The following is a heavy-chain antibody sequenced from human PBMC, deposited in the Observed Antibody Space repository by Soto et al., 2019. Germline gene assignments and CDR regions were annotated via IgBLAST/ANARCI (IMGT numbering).Heavy chain of an antibody. Sequence: GESLKISCKGSGYSFAGYWITWVRQKTGKGLEWMGRIDPSDSQTYYSPSFRGHVTISVTKSITTVFLQWSSLRASDTAMYYCARQIYDSDTGPNFQYYFDSWGQGTPVTVSS. J-gene: IGHJ4*02. CDR3: ARQIYDSDTGPNFQYYFDS. CDR2: IDPSDSQT. CDR1: GYSFAGYW. D-gene: IGHD3-22*01. V-gene: IGHV5-10-1*01.